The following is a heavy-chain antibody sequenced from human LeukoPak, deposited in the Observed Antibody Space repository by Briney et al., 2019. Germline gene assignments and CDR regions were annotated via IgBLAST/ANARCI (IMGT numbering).Heavy chain of an antibody. V-gene: IGHV3-30*04. CDR3: AGEPPTCSGGSCYTFDY. CDR2: ISYDGSDK. J-gene: IGHJ4*02. D-gene: IGHD2-15*01. CDR1: GVTFSNYA. Sequence: GGSLRLSCAASGVTFSNYAMHWVRQAPGKGLEWVAVISYDGSDKYYADSVKGRFTISRDNSKNTLYLQMNSLRAEDTAVYYCAGEPPTCSGGSCYTFDYWGQGTLVTVSS.